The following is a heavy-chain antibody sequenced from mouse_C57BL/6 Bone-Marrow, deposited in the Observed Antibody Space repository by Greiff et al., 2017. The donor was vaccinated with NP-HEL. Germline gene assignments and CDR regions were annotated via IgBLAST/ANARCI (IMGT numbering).Heavy chain of an antibody. Sequence: EVKLVESGGGLVQPGGSLKLSCAASGFTFSDYYMYWVRQTPEKRLEWVAYISNGGGSTYYPDTVKGRFTISRDNAKNTLYLQMSRLKSEDTAMYYCARQVGDYYAMDYWGQGTSVTVSS. CDR1: GFTFSDYY. V-gene: IGHV5-12*01. D-gene: IGHD1-1*02. J-gene: IGHJ4*01. CDR2: ISNGGGST. CDR3: ARQVGDYYAMDY.